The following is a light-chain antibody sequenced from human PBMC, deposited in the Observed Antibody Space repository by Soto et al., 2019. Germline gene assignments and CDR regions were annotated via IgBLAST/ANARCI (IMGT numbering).Light chain of an antibody. Sequence: AIQLTQSPSSLSASVGDRVTITCRASQGISSALAWYQQKPGKAPKLLIYDASSLESGVPSRFRDSGSGKDFTLTISSLQPEDFATNYCQQFTSYPPLTFGGGTKVEIK. CDR1: QGISSA. CDR3: QQFTSYPPLT. V-gene: IGKV1-13*02. J-gene: IGKJ4*01. CDR2: DAS.